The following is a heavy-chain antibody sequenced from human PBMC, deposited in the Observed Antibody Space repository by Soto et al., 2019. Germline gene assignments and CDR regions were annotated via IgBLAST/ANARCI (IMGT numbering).Heavy chain of an antibody. Sequence: QVQLVQSGAEVKKPGSSVKVSCKASGGTFSSYAISWVRQAPGQGLEWMGGIIPIFGTANYAQKFKSRVTITADESTSTAYMELSSLRSEDTAVYYCASHGLRAARRDYYYYGMDVWGQGTTVTVSS. J-gene: IGHJ6*02. V-gene: IGHV1-69*12. CDR1: GGTFSSYA. CDR3: ASHGLRAARRDYYYYGMDV. CDR2: IIPIFGTA. D-gene: IGHD6-6*01.